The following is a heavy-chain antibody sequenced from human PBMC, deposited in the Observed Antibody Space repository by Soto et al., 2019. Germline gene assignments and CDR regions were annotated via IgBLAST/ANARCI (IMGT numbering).Heavy chain of an antibody. CDR1: GYNFDKYG. D-gene: IGHD3-10*01. CDR2: INAGNGNT. V-gene: IGHV1-3*01. CDR3: ARDFPMVRGVINWFDP. Sequence: ASVKVSCKASGYNFDKYGIMWVRQARGQGLEWMGWINAGNGNTKYSQYFQGRVTITRDTSASTAYMELSSLTSEDTAVYYCARDFPMVRGVINWFDPWGQGTLVTVSS. J-gene: IGHJ5*02.